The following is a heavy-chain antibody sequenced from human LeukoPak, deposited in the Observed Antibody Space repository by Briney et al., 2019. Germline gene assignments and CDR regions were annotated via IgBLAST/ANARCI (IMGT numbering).Heavy chain of an antibody. V-gene: IGHV1-69*06. D-gene: IGHD3-10*01. CDR3: ATRTYYYGSGSRNWFDP. Sequence: GASVKVSCKASGGTFSSYAISWARQAPGQGLEWMGGIIPIFGTANYAQKFQGRVTITADKSTSTAYMELSSLRSEDTAVYYCATRTYYYGSGSRNWFDPWGQGTLVTVSS. CDR2: IIPIFGTA. CDR1: GGTFSSYA. J-gene: IGHJ5*02.